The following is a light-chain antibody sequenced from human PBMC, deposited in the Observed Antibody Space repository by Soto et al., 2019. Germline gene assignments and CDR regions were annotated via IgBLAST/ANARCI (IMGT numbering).Light chain of an antibody. V-gene: IGKV3-11*01. CDR3: QHRSQWPPL. J-gene: IGKJ5*01. CDR1: QSVGSY. CDR2: DAY. Sequence: EIVLTQSPATLSLSPGERATLSCRASQSVGSYLVWYQQKAGQAPRLLIYDAYNRATGIPARFSGSGSGTDFTLTISSLEPEDFAVYYCQHRSQWPPLFGQGTRLE.